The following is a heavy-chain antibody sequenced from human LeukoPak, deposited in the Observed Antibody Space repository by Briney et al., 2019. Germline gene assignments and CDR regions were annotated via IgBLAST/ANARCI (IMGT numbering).Heavy chain of an antibody. V-gene: IGHV3-74*01. D-gene: IGHD1-26*01. CDR1: GFTFSSYG. J-gene: IGHJ4*02. Sequence: PGGSLRLSCAASGFTFSSYGMHWVRQAPGKGLVWISGINTDGSTTSYADSVKGRFTISRDNANNTLYLQMNSLRAGDTAVYYCARNSGSNRPVDCWGQGTLVAVSS. CDR3: ARNSGSNRPVDC. CDR2: INTDGSTT.